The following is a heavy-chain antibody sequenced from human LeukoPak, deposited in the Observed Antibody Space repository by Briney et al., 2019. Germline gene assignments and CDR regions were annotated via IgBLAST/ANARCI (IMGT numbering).Heavy chain of an antibody. D-gene: IGHD1-26*01. Sequence: GGSLRLSCAASGFTFSTYSMNWVRQAPGRGLEWVSYISTSGSTIYYADSVKGRFTISRDNAKNSLYLQMNSLRDEDTAVYCCARGSGSYWGYWGQGTLVTVSS. CDR3: ARGSGSYWGY. CDR1: GFTFSTYS. V-gene: IGHV3-48*02. J-gene: IGHJ4*02. CDR2: ISTSGSTI.